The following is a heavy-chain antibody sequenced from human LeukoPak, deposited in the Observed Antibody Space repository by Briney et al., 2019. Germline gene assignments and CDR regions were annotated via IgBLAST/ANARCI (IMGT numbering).Heavy chain of an antibody. J-gene: IGHJ4*02. Sequence: PSETLSLTCTVSGGSVSSGSYYWSWIRQPPGKGLEWIGYIYYSRSTNYNPSLKSRVTISVDTPKNQFSLKLSSVTAADTAVYYCARAPPMYCSGGSCYSGGVDYWGQGTLVTVSS. V-gene: IGHV4-61*01. CDR2: IYYSRST. D-gene: IGHD2-15*01. CDR3: ARAPPMYCSGGSCYSGGVDY. CDR1: GGSVSSGSYY.